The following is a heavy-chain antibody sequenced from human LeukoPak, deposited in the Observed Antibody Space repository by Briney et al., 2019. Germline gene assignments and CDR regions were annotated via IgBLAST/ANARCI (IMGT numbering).Heavy chain of an antibody. J-gene: IGHJ4*02. V-gene: IGHV1-3*01. CDR2: INAGNGNT. D-gene: IGHD3-10*01. CDR3: AGVMVRGVTYFDY. Sequence: ASVKVSCKASGYTFTSYAMHWVRQAPGQRLEWMGWINAGNGNTKYSQKFQGRVTITRDTSASTAYMELSSLRSEDTAVYYCAGVMVRGVTYFDYWGQGTLVTVSS. CDR1: GYTFTSYA.